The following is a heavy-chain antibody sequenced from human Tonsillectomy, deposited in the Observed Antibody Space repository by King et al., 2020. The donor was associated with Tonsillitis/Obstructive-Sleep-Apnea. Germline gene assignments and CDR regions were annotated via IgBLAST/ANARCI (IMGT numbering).Heavy chain of an antibody. CDR3: ARESPYGDQQFDY. CDR1: GGSISSYY. D-gene: IGHD4-17*01. CDR2: IYYSGST. V-gene: IGHV4-59*01. Sequence: VQLQESGPGLVKPSETLSLTCTVSGGSISSYYWSWIRQPPGKGLEWIGYIYYSGSTNYNPSLKSRVTISVDTSKNQFSLKLSSVTAADTAVYSCARESPYGDQQFDYWGQGTLVTVSS. J-gene: IGHJ4*02.